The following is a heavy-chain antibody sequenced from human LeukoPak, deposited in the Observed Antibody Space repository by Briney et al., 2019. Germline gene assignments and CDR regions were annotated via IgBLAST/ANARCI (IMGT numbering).Heavy chain of an antibody. CDR3: AVVDTAMVVFDY. D-gene: IGHD5-18*01. J-gene: IGHJ4*02. CDR1: AYDFTGYY. CDR2: INPNSGGT. V-gene: IGHV1-2*02. Sequence: GASVKVSCKVVAYDFTGYYMHWVRQAPGQGLEWMGWINPNSGGTNYAQKFQGRVTMTRDTSISTAYMELSRLRSDDTAVYYCAVVDTAMVVFDYWGQGTLVTVSS.